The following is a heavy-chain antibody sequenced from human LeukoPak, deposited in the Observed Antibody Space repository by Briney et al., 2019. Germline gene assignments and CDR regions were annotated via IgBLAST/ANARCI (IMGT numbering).Heavy chain of an antibody. CDR1: GGTFSSYA. J-gene: IGHJ4*02. V-gene: IGHV1-69*04. CDR3: ARGPPSLYYFDY. CDR2: IIPILGIA. Sequence: SVKVSCKASGGTFSSYAISWVRQAPGQGLEWMGRIIPILGIANYAQKFQGRVTITAEKSTSTAYMELSSLRSEDTAVYYCARGPPSLYYFDYWGQGTLVTVSS. D-gene: IGHD2-2*01.